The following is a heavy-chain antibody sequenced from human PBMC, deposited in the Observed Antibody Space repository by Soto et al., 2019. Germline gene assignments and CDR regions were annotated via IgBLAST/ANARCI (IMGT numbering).Heavy chain of an antibody. D-gene: IGHD3-22*01. CDR1: GFTFSSYA. V-gene: IGHV3-30-3*01. Sequence: QVQLVESGGGVVQPGRSLRLSCAASGFTFSSYAMHWVRQAPGKGLEWVAVISYDGSIKYYADSVKGRFTISRDNSKNTLYLQMNSLRAEDTAVYYCASEGYYDSSGYYTDYWGQGTLVTVSS. CDR3: ASEGYYDSSGYYTDY. CDR2: ISYDGSIK. J-gene: IGHJ4*02.